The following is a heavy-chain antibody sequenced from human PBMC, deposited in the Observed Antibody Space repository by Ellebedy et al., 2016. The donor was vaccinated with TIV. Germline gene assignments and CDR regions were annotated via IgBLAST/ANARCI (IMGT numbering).Heavy chain of an antibody. CDR2: IGGSGGST. CDR1: GFTFTTYA. D-gene: IGHD3-16*01. J-gene: IGHJ5*02. Sequence: PGGSLRLSCAASGFTFTTYAMSWVRQAPGKGLEWVSTIGGSGGSTYYADSVKGRFTTSRDNSKNTLYLQMNSLRAEDTAVYYCAKGGRGNWFDPWGQGTLVTVSS. V-gene: IGHV3-23*01. CDR3: AKGGRGNWFDP.